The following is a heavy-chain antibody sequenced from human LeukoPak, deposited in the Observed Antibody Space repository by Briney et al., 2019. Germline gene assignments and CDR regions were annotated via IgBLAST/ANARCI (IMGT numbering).Heavy chain of an antibody. Sequence: GASVKVSCKASGYTFTSYGITWVRQAPGQGLEWMGWISAYNGNTNYAQKLQGRVTMTTDTSTSTAYMELRSLRSDGTAVYYCARAGMTTVTTKYFQHWGQGTLVTVSS. CDR3: ARAGMTTVTTKYFQH. CDR2: ISAYNGNT. CDR1: GYTFTSYG. D-gene: IGHD4-17*01. J-gene: IGHJ1*01. V-gene: IGHV1-18*01.